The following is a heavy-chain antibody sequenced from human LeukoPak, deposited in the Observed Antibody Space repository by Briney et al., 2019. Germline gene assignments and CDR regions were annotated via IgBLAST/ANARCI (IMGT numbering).Heavy chain of an antibody. V-gene: IGHV3-23*01. Sequence: GGSLRLSCAASGFTFSGYAMSWVRQAPGKGLEWVSAISGSGGSTYYADSVKGRFTISRDNSKNTLYLQMNSLRAEDTAVYYCAKDRGQWLAFFDYWGQGTLVTVSS. D-gene: IGHD6-19*01. CDR1: GFTFSGYA. J-gene: IGHJ4*02. CDR3: AKDRGQWLAFFDY. CDR2: ISGSGGST.